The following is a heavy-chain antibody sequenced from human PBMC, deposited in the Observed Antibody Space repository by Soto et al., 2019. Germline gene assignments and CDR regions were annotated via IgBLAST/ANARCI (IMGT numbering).Heavy chain of an antibody. CDR3: EGILVVPAPGHDAFDI. V-gene: IGHV3-48*03. Sequence: LRLSCASSGFTFSAYEMNWVRQAPGKGLEWVSYISPSSDTIYYADSVKGRFTISRDNAGNSLYLQMNSLRAEDTALYFCEGILVVPAPGHDAFDIWGQGTMVTV. D-gene: IGHD2-8*02. J-gene: IGHJ3*02. CDR2: ISPSSDTI. CDR1: GFTFSAYE.